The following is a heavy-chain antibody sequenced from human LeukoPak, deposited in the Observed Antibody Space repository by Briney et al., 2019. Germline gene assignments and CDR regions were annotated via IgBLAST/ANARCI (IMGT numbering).Heavy chain of an antibody. CDR3: TRVTSGAYFDY. CDR1: GFTFSNLW. J-gene: IGHJ4*02. V-gene: IGHV3-74*01. D-gene: IGHD3-10*01. CDR2: IYTDGSFT. Sequence: PGGSLRLSCAASGFTFSNLWMHWVRQAPGTGLVWVSRIYTDGSFTTYADSVQGRFTISRDHAKDTLYLQMNSLRVEDTAVYYCTRVTSGAYFDYWGQGTLVTVSS.